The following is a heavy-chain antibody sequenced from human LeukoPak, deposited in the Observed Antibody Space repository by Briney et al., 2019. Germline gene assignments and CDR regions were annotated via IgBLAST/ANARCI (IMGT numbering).Heavy chain of an antibody. Sequence: GGSLRLSCVASGFTFSSYAMSWVRQAPGKGLEWVSGISGGGGSIHYADSVKGRFTISRDNSMNTLYLQMNSLRAEDTALYYCARRLSLRFDAFAVWGPGTVVTVSS. CDR2: ISGGGGSI. V-gene: IGHV3-23*01. J-gene: IGHJ3*01. CDR1: GFTFSSYA. D-gene: IGHD3-3*01. CDR3: ARRLSLRFDAFAV.